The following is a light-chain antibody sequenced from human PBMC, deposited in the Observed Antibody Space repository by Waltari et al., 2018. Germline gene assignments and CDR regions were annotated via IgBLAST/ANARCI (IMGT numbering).Light chain of an antibody. CDR2: WAS. J-gene: IGKJ3*01. CDR3: LQYSTTPRT. CDR1: QSVLYSPNNKNY. V-gene: IGKV4-1*01. Sequence: DTVLTQSPDSLAGSLGERATINCKSSQSVLYSPNNKNYLAWYQHKEGQPPKLLIYWASTRESGVPDRFSGSESGTDFTLTISSLQAEDVAVYYCLQYSTTPRTFGPGTKVEIK.